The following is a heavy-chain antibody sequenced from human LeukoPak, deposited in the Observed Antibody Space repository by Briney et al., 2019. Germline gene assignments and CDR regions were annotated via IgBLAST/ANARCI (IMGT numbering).Heavy chain of an antibody. CDR3: ATVAGNSGTSFDY. CDR1: GFTFSSYA. D-gene: IGHD6-19*01. V-gene: IGHV3-30*04. J-gene: IGHJ4*02. CDR2: ISYDGSNK. Sequence: PGRSLRLSCAASGFTFSSYAMHWVRQAPGKGLEWVAVISYDGSNKYYADSVKGRFTISRDNSKNTLYLQMNSLRAEDTAVYYCATVAGNSGTSFDYWGQGTLVTVSS.